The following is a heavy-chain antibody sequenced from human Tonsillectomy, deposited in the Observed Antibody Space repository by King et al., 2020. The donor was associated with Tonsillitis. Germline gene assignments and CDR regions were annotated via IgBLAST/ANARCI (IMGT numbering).Heavy chain of an antibody. D-gene: IGHD2-15*01. Sequence: VQLVESGAEVKKPGASVTVSCTPSGYTFSVYYIHWVRQAPGHGLEWMGWIDPKSGRTNYAQKFQDRVTMTRDTSISTAYMELSRLRSDDTAVYFCARALYLLLPPGMDVWGKGTTVTVSS. J-gene: IGHJ6*01. V-gene: IGHV1-2*02. CDR3: ARALYLLLPPGMDV. CDR2: IDPKSGRT. CDR1: GYTFSVYY.